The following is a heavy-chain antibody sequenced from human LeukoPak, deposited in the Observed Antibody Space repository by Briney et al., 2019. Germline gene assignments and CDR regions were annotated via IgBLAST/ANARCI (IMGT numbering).Heavy chain of an antibody. V-gene: IGHV4-31*03. CDR1: GGSISSGGYY. Sequence: SQTLSLTCTVSGGSISSGGYYWSWIRQHPGEGLEWIGYIYYSGSTYYNPSLKSRVTISVDTSKNQFSLKLSSVTAADTAVYYCARVSGSPRDAFDIWGQGTMVTVSS. J-gene: IGHJ3*02. CDR2: IYYSGST. CDR3: ARVSGSPRDAFDI. D-gene: IGHD1-26*01.